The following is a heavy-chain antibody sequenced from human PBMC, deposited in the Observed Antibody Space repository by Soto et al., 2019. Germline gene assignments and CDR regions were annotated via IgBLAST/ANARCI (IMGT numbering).Heavy chain of an antibody. CDR2: IAYAGRNK. CDR1: GFTFSSYA. Sequence: QVQLVESGGGVVQPGRSLRLSCAASGFTFSSYAMHWVRQAPGKGLEGVAVIAYAGRNKYYADSVKGRFTISRDNPKNTLDLQMNSLRIEDTALYYGARELERVFDYWGQGTLVTVSS. V-gene: IGHV3-30*04. D-gene: IGHD1-1*01. J-gene: IGHJ4*02. CDR3: ARELERVFDY.